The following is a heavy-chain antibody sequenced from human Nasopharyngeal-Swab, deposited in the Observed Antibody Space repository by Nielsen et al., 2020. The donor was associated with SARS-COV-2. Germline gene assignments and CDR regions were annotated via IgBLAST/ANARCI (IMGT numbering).Heavy chain of an antibody. CDR3: AKGLEMATADY. V-gene: IGHV3-30*02. D-gene: IGHD5-24*01. Sequence: GESLKISCAASGFTFSSYGMHWVRQAPGKGLEWVAVIWYDGSNKYYADSVKGRFTISRDNSKNTLYLQMNSLRAEDTAVYYCAKGLEMATADYWGQGTLVTVSS. J-gene: IGHJ4*02. CDR1: GFTFSSYG. CDR2: IWYDGSNK.